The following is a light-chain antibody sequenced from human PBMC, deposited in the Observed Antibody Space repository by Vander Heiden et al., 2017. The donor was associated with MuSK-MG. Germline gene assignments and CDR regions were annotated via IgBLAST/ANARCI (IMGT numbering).Light chain of an antibody. V-gene: IGKV1-39*01. CDR2: AAS. CDR3: QQSDSTPYT. J-gene: IGKJ2*01. Sequence: DIQMTQSPSSLSASVGDRVTITCRASQSISSYLNWYQQKPGKAPKLLIYAASSWQSGVPSRFSGSGSGTDFTLTISSLQPEDFATYYCQQSDSTPYTFGQGTKVEIK. CDR1: QSISSY.